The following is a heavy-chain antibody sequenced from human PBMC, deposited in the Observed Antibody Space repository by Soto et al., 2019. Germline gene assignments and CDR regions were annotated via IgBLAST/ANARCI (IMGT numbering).Heavy chain of an antibody. CDR1: GFTVSSYG. CDR2: IWCDGSNK. Sequence: QVQLVESGGGVVQPGRSLRLSCAASGFTVSSYGMHWVRQAPGKGLEWVAVIWCDGSNKYYADSVKGRFTISRDNSKNTLYLEMNSLRAEDTAVYYCARDLGYWGQGTLVTVSS. V-gene: IGHV3-33*01. J-gene: IGHJ4*02. CDR3: ARDLGY.